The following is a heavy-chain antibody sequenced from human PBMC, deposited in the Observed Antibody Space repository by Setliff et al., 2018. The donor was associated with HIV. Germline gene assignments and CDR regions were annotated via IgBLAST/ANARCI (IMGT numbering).Heavy chain of an antibody. CDR3: VRDKWLVPDTFDI. J-gene: IGHJ3*02. Sequence: GESLRLSCAVSGFTFEDYGMSWVRQAPGKGLEWVSGINWNGGSTGYVDSVKGRFTISRDNAKNSLYLQMNSLRAEDMALYYCVRDKWLVPDTFDIWGQGTMVTVSS. V-gene: IGHV3-20*04. CDR2: INWNGGST. D-gene: IGHD6-19*01. CDR1: GFTFEDYG.